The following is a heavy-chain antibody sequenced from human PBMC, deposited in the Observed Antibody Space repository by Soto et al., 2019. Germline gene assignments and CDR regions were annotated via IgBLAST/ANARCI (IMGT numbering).Heavy chain of an antibody. V-gene: IGHV3-23*01. D-gene: IGHD3-9*01. CDR2: ISGSGGST. CDR1: GFTIRSYA. J-gene: IGHJ4*02. CDR3: ANDGQEVRFVALLRYDY. Sequence: PGGSLRLSCTASGFTIRSYAMSRVRQTPGKGLEWVSAISGSGGSTYYADSVKGRFTISRDNSKNTLYLQMNSLRAEDTAVYYCANDGQEVRFVALLRYDYWGKGTLDTVSS.